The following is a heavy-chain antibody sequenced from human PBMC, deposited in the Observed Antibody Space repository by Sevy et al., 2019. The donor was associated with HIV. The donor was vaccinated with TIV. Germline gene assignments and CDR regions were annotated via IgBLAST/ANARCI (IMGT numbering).Heavy chain of an antibody. CDR3: AKTFAIFGVLMNSDFDS. D-gene: IGHD3-3*01. V-gene: IGHV3-33*06. J-gene: IGHJ5*01. Sequence: GGSLRLSCAASGFTFSNYGMHWVRQAPGKGLEWVAVIWYAGSYKYYADSVKGRFTISRDNTKSTLYLQMNSLRAEDTALYYCAKTFAIFGVLMNSDFDSWGQGTLVTVSS. CDR1: GFTFSNYG. CDR2: IWYAGSYK.